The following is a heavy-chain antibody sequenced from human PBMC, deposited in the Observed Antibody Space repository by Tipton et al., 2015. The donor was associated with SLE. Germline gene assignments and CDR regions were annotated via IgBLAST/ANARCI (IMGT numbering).Heavy chain of an antibody. CDR1: GYSISSGYY. CDR3: ARGRDYYGSGS. CDR2: IYYSGST. Sequence: TLSLTCAVSGYSISSGYYWGWIRQPPGKGLEWIGYIYYSGSTYCNPSLKSRVTISVDTSKNQFSLKLSSVTAADTAVYYCARGRDYYGSGSWGQGILVTVSS. D-gene: IGHD3-10*01. V-gene: IGHV4-38-2*01. J-gene: IGHJ4*02.